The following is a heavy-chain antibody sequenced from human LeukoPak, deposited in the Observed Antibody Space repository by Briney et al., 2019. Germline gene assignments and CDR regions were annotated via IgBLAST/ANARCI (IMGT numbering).Heavy chain of an antibody. Sequence: ASVKVSCKASGYTFTSYYMHWVRQAPGQGLEWMGWISAYNGNTNYAQKLQGRVTMTTDTSTSTAYMELRSLRSDDTAVYYCARLANRGALDDYYGMDVWGQGTTVTVSS. CDR1: GYTFTSYY. V-gene: IGHV1-18*04. CDR2: ISAYNGNT. J-gene: IGHJ6*02. D-gene: IGHD3-10*01. CDR3: ARLANRGALDDYYGMDV.